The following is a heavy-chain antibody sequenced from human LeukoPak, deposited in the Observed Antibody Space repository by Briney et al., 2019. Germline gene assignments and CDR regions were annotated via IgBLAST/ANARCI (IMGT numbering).Heavy chain of an antibody. D-gene: IGHD2-2*01. CDR3: AREWFGTSLDY. J-gene: IGHJ4*02. CDR2: ISSSSSYI. CDR1: GFTFSSYS. Sequence: GGSLRLSCAASGFTFSSYSMNWVRQAPGKGLEWVSSISSSSSYIYYADSVKGRFTISRDNAKNSLYLHMNSLIAEDTAVYYCAREWFGTSLDYWGQGTLVTVSS. V-gene: IGHV3-21*01.